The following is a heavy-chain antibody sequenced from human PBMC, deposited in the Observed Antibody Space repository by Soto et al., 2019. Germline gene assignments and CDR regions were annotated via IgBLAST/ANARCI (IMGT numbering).Heavy chain of an antibody. CDR2: IYWDDDK. V-gene: IGHV2-5*02. CDR3: AHIVVAGLGYYFDY. D-gene: IGHD6-19*01. J-gene: IGHJ4*02. CDR1: GFSLSSTRMA. Sequence: QITLKESGPTLVKPTQTLTLTCTFSGFSLSSTRMAVGWIRQPPGKALEWLALIYWDDDKRYSPFLKSRLTITKDTSKYLVVLTMSNMDPVDTARYYCAHIVVAGLGYYFDYWGQGTLVTVSS.